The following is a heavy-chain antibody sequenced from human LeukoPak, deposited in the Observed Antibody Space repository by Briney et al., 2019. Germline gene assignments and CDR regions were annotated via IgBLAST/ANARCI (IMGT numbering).Heavy chain of an antibody. D-gene: IGHD6-13*01. CDR1: GYTFTSYG. J-gene: IGHJ6*03. V-gene: IGHV1-18*01. CDR3: ARDPGIAAVSRGYYYYYYMDV. Sequence: ASVKVSCKASGYTFTSYGITWVRQAPGQGLEWMGWISAYNGDTNYAQKFQGRVTMTRDTSTSTVYMELSSLRSEDTAVYYCARDPGIAAVSRGYYYYYYMDVWGKGTTVTISS. CDR2: ISAYNGDT.